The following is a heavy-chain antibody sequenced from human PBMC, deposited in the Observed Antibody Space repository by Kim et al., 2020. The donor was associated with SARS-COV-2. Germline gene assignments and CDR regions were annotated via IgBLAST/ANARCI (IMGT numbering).Heavy chain of an antibody. J-gene: IGHJ4*02. CDR2: IVVGSGNT. Sequence: SVKVSCKASGFTFTSSAVQWVRQARGQRLEWIGWIVVGSGNTNYAQKFQERVTITRDMSTSTAYMELSSLRSEDTAVYYCAADLGYYYDSSGYYSPPPPDYWGQGTLVTVSS. D-gene: IGHD3-22*01. CDR1: GFTFTSSA. CDR3: AADLGYYYDSSGYYSPPPPDY. V-gene: IGHV1-58*01.